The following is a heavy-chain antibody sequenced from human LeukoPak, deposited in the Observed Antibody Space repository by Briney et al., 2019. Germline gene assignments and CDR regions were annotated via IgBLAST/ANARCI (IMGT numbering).Heavy chain of an antibody. V-gene: IGHV3-74*01. D-gene: IGHD3-16*02. CDR3: AEDSGYRSHYYYGMDV. CDR2: INSDGSST. Sequence: GGSLRLSCAASGFTFSSYWMHWVRQAPGKGLVWVSRINSDGSSTSYADSVKGRFTISRDNAKNSLYLQMNSLRAEDTALYYCAEDSGYRSHYYYGMDVWGQGTTVTVSS. CDR1: GFTFSSYW. J-gene: IGHJ6*02.